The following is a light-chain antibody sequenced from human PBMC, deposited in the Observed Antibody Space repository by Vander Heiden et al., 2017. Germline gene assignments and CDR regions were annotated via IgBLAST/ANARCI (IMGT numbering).Light chain of an antibody. CDR3: QSYDSSLSGSV. CDR1: SPNIGAGYD. CDR2: GNT. J-gene: IGLJ3*02. V-gene: IGLV1-40*01. Sequence: QSVLTQPPSVSGAPGQRVTISCTGRSPNIGAGYDVHWYQRLPGTAPKLLLYGNTNRPSGVPDRFSGSESGTSASLAITGLQAEDEAVYYCQSYDSSLSGSVFGGGTKLTVL.